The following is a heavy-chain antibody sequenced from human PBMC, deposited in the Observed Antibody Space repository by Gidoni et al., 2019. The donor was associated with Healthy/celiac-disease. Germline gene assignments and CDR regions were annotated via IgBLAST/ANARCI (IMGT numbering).Heavy chain of an antibody. Sequence: EVQLLESGGGLVQPGGSLRLSCAASGFTFSSYAMSWVRQAPGKGLGWVSAISGSGGSTYSADSVKGRFTISRDNSKNTLYLQMNSLRAEDTAVYYCAKDMGPGKGSQLLSDVWGKGTTVTVSS. D-gene: IGHD2-2*01. CDR1: GFTFSSYA. CDR3: AKDMGPGKGSQLLSDV. J-gene: IGHJ6*04. V-gene: IGHV3-23*01. CDR2: ISGSGGST.